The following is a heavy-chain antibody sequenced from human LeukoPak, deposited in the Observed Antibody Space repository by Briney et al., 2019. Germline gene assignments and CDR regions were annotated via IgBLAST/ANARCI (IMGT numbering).Heavy chain of an antibody. V-gene: IGHV1-18*01. CDR2: ISTYNGNT. J-gene: IGHJ4*02. CDR1: GYTFTSYG. CDR3: ARYHCSGGSCYPFDY. D-gene: IGHD2-15*01. Sequence: ASVKVSCKASGYTFTSYGISWVRQAPGQGLEWMGWISTYNGNTNYAQKLQGRVTMTTDTSTSTAYMELRSLRSDDTAVYYCARYHCSGGSCYPFDYWGQGTLVTVSS.